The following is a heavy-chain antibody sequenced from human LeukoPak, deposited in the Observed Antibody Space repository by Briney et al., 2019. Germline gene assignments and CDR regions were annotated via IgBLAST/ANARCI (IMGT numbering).Heavy chain of an antibody. CDR1: GFTFSSYG. CDR2: IWYDGSNK. J-gene: IGHJ4*02. Sequence: GRSLRLSCAASGFTFSSYGMHWVRQAPGKGLEWVAVIWYDGSNKYYADSVKGRFTISRDNSKNTLYVQMNSLRAEDTAVYYCARRRQMVRGVIITYYFDYWGQGTLVTVSS. CDR3: ARRRQMVRGVIITYYFDY. V-gene: IGHV3-33*01. D-gene: IGHD3-10*01.